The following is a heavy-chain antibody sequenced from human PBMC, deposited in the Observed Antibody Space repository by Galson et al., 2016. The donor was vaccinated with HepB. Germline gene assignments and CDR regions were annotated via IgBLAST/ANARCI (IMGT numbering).Heavy chain of an antibody. CDR1: GGSISSSNW. CDR3: ARDPVGATLGWFAY. J-gene: IGHJ4*02. V-gene: IGHV4-4*02. D-gene: IGHD1-26*01. Sequence: ETLPLTCAVSGGSISSSNWWSWVRQPPGKGLEWIGQIYHSGGTNYNPSLKSRVTISVDKSKNHFSLKLTSVTAADTAVYYCARDPVGATLGWFAYWGQGTLVTVSS. CDR2: IYHSGGT.